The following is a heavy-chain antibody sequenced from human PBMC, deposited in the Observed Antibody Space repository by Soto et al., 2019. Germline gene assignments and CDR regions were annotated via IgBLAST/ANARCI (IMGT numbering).Heavy chain of an antibody. Sequence: QVQLVQARAKVKKPGASVKVSCKASGYTFTNYDINWVRQATGQGLEWVGWMTPISGDTGYAQNFQGRVTMTRDTPRSTAYLELSSLTSEDTAVYYCARNLYNTGSFDHWGQGTLVTVSS. D-gene: IGHD3-10*01. CDR3: ARNLYNTGSFDH. V-gene: IGHV1-8*02. J-gene: IGHJ4*02. CDR1: GYTFTNYD. CDR2: MTPISGDT.